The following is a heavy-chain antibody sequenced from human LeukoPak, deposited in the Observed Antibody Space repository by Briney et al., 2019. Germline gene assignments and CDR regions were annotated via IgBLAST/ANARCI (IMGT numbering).Heavy chain of an antibody. Sequence: GRSLRLSCAASGFTFGSCWMNWVRQTPGKGLEWVANINQDGSQKFYVDSVKGRFTISRDNANNSLYLQMNSLRAEDTAVYYCAKVPYPRIAAAAYNWFDPWGQGTLVTVSS. J-gene: IGHJ5*02. V-gene: IGHV3-7*01. CDR2: INQDGSQK. CDR1: GFTFGSCW. D-gene: IGHD6-13*01. CDR3: AKVPYPRIAAAAYNWFDP.